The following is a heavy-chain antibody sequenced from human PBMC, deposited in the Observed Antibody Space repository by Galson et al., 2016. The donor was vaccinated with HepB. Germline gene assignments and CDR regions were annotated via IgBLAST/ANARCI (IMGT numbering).Heavy chain of an antibody. J-gene: IGHJ4*02. CDR2: IKPDGTTK. CDR3: ARDYFCVGASCRGERGRFDY. CDR1: GFSFGNSW. Sequence: SLRLSCAASGFSFGNSWMTWVRQAPEKGLEWVANIKPDGTTKNYVGSVRGRFTIARDNAKNSLFLQMSSLRAEDTAMYYCARDYFCVGASCRGERGRFDYWGQGALVTVSS. D-gene: IGHD2-21*01. V-gene: IGHV3-7*01.